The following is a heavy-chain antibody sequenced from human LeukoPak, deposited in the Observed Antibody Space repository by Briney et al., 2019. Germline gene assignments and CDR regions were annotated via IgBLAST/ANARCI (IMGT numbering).Heavy chain of an antibody. CDR3: AIRGNLDY. D-gene: IGHD4-23*01. V-gene: IGHV3-23*01. Sequence: GGPLRLSCAASGFTFSSYAMSGVRQAPGKGLEGVSAINDSGGSTYYADSVKGRFTISRENTKNTLYLQMNSLRAEDTAVYSCAIRGNLDYWGQGTLVTVSS. J-gene: IGHJ4*02. CDR1: GFTFSSYA. CDR2: INDSGGST.